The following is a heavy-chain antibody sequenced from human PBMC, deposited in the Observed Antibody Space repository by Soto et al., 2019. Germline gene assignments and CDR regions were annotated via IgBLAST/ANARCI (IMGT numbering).Heavy chain of an antibody. V-gene: IGHV4-34*01. Sequence: SETLSLTCAVYGGSFSGYYWSWIRQPPGKGLEWIGEINHSGSTNYNPSLKSRVTISVDTSKNQFSLKLSSVTAADTAVYYCARSPREDTVTTGWFDPWGQGTLVTVSS. CDR1: GGSFSGYY. J-gene: IGHJ5*02. D-gene: IGHD4-4*01. CDR3: ARSPREDTVTTGWFDP. CDR2: INHSGST.